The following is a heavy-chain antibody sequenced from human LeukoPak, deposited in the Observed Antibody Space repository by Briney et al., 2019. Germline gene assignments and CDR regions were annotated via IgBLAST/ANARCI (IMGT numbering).Heavy chain of an antibody. J-gene: IGHJ4*02. CDR2: IYYSGNT. D-gene: IGHD3-16*01. V-gene: IGHV4-59*01. Sequence: SETLSLTCTVSGDFFRSYYWTWLRQPPGKGLEWIGYIYYSGNTNYNPSLKSRVTISVDTSNNQFSLRLRSVTAADTAVYYCVRMQEGAPYHFDYWGQGTLVTVSS. CDR1: GDFFRSYY. CDR3: VRMQEGAPYHFDY.